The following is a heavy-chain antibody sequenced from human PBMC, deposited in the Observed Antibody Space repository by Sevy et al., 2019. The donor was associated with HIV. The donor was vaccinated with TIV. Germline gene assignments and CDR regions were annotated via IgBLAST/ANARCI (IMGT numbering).Heavy chain of an antibody. Sequence: GKSLKSSCKGSGYSFTSYWIGWVRQMPGKGLEWMGIIYPGDSDTRDSPSFQGQVTISANKPISTAYLQWSSLKASHTDMYYCARHGLGVIIGYFQHWGQGTLVTVSS. CDR1: GYSFTSYW. CDR2: IYPGDSDT. V-gene: IGHV5-51*01. CDR3: ARHGLGVIIGYFQH. J-gene: IGHJ1*01.